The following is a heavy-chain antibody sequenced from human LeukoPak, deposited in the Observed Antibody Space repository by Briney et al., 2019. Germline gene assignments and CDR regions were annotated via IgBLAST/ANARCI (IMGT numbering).Heavy chain of an antibody. V-gene: IGHV1-69*05. D-gene: IGHD3-22*01. CDR1: GGTFSSYA. J-gene: IGHJ4*02. CDR3: ARGPDYDSSGLDY. Sequence: VASVKVSCKASGGTFSSYAISWVRQAPGQGLEWMGRIIPIFGTANYAQKFQGRVTITTDESTSTAYMELSSLRSEDTAVYYCARGPDYDSSGLDYWGQGTLVIVSS. CDR2: IIPIFGTA.